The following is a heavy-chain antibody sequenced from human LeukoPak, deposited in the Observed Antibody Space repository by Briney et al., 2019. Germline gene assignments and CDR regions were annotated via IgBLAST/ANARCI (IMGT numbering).Heavy chain of an antibody. CDR3: ARGPIVLMVYASAYFDY. Sequence: SVKVSCKASGGTFSSYAISWVRQAPGQGLEWMGGITPIFGTANYAQKFQGRVTITADESTSTAYMELSSLRSEDTAVYYCARGPIVLMVYASAYFDYWGQGTLVTVSS. D-gene: IGHD2-8*01. CDR2: ITPIFGTA. J-gene: IGHJ4*02. V-gene: IGHV1-69*13. CDR1: GGTFSSYA.